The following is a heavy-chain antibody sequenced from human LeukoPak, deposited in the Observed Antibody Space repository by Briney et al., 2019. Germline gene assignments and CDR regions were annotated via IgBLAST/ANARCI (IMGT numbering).Heavy chain of an antibody. CDR2: VSDSGDST. J-gene: IGHJ6*02. CDR1: GLTFSSFA. CDR3: AKVRVRFLQFYGMDV. Sequence: GGSLRLSCAASGLTFSSFAMSWVRQAPGKGLEWVSGVSDSGDSTHYADSVKGRFTISRDNSKNTLYLQMNSLRAEDTAVYYCAKVRVRFLQFYGMDVWGQGTTVTVSS. V-gene: IGHV3-23*01. D-gene: IGHD3-3*01.